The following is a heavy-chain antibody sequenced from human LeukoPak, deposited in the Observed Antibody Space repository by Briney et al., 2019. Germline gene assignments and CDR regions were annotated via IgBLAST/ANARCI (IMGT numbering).Heavy chain of an antibody. J-gene: IGHJ4*02. CDR2: ISYDGSKR. CDR1: GFTFNTYA. V-gene: IGHV3-30*04. CDR3: ARDLTIWLNYFDY. Sequence: GGSLRLSCAASGFTFNTYAMRWVRQAPGKGLEWVAVISYDGSKRYYADSVKGRFTISRDNSKKTVFLQINSLRTEDTAVYYCARDLTIWLNYFDYWGQGTLVTVSS. D-gene: IGHD3-3*01.